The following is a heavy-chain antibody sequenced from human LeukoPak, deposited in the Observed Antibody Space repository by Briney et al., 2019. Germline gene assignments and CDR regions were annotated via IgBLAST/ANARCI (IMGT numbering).Heavy chain of an antibody. CDR1: GASLSSSSYD. CDR3: ARRVVDHKSGWYFDS. Sequence: SETLSLTCSVSGASLSSSSYDWVWLRHPPGEGLEGIGRNYYSGTNYLNPSLKSRVTIAVHTSKKQLSLKLSSVTAADTAVYYCARRVVDHKSGWYFDSSGAGNLVTASS. D-gene: IGHD6-19*01. V-gene: IGHV4-39*01. J-gene: IGHJ4*03. CDR2: NYYSGTN.